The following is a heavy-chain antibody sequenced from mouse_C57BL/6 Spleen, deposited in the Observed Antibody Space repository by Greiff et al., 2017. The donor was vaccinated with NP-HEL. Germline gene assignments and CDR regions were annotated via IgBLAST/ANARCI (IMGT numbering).Heavy chain of an antibody. CDR1: GYSITSGYD. Sequence: EVQGVESGPGMVKPSQSLSLTCTVTGYSITSGYDWHWIRHFPGNKLEWMGYISYSGSTNYNPSLKSRISITHDTSKNHFFLKLNSVTTEDTATYYCAREDDGYWYFDVWGTGTTVTVSS. V-gene: IGHV3-1*01. J-gene: IGHJ1*03. D-gene: IGHD2-3*01. CDR3: AREDDGYWYFDV. CDR2: ISYSGST.